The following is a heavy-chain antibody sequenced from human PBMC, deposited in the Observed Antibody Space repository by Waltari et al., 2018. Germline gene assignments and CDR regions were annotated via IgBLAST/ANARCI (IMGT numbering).Heavy chain of an antibody. J-gene: IGHJ3*02. V-gene: IGHV1-69*12. D-gene: IGHD5-12*01. CDR3: ARDALLYSGYDPYAFDI. Sequence: QVQLVQSGAEVKKPGSSVKVSCKASGGTFSSYAISWVRQAPGQGLEWMGGIIPILGTANYAQKFQGRVTITADESTSTAYMELSSLRSEDTAVYYCARDALLYSGYDPYAFDIWGQGTMVTVSS. CDR2: IIPILGTA. CDR1: GGTFSSYA.